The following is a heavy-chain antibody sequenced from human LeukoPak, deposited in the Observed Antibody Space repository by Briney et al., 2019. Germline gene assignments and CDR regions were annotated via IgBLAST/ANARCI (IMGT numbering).Heavy chain of an antibody. CDR2: IYYSGTT. Sequence: SETLSLTCTVSGGSIRSGDFYWSWIRQHPGKGLEWIGYIYYSGTTYYSPSLKSRVTISLDTSKNQFSLKLSSVTAADTAVYYCASLSSGFTNWGQGTLVTVSS. D-gene: IGHD3-22*01. J-gene: IGHJ4*02. CDR3: ASLSSGFTN. V-gene: IGHV4-31*03. CDR1: GGSIRSGDFY.